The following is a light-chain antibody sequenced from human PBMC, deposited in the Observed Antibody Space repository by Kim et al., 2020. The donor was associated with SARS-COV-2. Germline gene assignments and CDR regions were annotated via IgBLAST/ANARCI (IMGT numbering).Light chain of an antibody. CDR3: VLYMGSGISV. Sequence: GGTVTLTCGLSSGSVSTSDYPSWYQQTPGQAPRTLIYSTNTRSSGVPDRFSGSILGNKAALTITGAQADDESDYYCVLYMGSGISVFGGGTQLTVL. CDR1: SGSVSTSDY. J-gene: IGLJ3*02. CDR2: STN. V-gene: IGLV8-61*01.